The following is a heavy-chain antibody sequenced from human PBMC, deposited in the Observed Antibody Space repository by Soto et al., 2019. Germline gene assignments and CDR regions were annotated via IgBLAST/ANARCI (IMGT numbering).Heavy chain of an antibody. CDR2: ISSSSSTI. J-gene: IGHJ6*02. V-gene: IGHV3-48*02. Sequence: GGSLRLSCAASGFTFSSYSMNWVRQAPGKGLEWVSYISSSSSTIYYADSVKGRFTISRDNAKNSLYLQMNSLRDEDTAVYYCARDGSWGYGSGESYYYYYYGMDVWGQGTTVTVSS. D-gene: IGHD3-10*01. CDR3: ARDGSWGYGSGESYYYYYYGMDV. CDR1: GFTFSSYS.